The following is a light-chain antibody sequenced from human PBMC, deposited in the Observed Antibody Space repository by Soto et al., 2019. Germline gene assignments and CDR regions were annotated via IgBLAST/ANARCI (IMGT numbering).Light chain of an antibody. Sequence: QSVLTQPPSASGTPGQRVTISCSGSRSSIGTNTVTWYQQLPGTAPKLLIYSDNQRPSGVPDRFSGSKSGTSASLAISAPQSDNEAAYYCAAWDVRFVVFGSGTQLTVL. CDR2: SDN. V-gene: IGLV1-44*01. CDR1: RSSIGTNT. J-gene: IGLJ6*01. CDR3: AAWDVRFVV.